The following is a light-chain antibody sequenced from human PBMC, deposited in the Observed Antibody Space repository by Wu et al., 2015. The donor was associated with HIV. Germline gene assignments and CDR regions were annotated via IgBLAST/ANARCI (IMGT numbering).Light chain of an antibody. CDR3: HQYSTYSFT. CDR1: QSINTW. V-gene: IGKV1-5*03. Sequence: DIQMTQSPSTLSASVGDSVTITCRASQSINTWLAWYQQKPGKAPKLLISKASTLQSGVPSRFSGGGSETEFTLTISGLQPDDFATYYCHQYSTYSFTFGPGTKVDVK. J-gene: IGKJ3*01. CDR2: KAS.